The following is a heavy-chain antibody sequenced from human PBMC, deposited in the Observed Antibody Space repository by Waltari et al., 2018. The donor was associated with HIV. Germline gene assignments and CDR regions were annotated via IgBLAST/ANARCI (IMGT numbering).Heavy chain of an antibody. V-gene: IGHV3-30*18. Sequence: QVQLVESGGGVVQPGRSLRLSCAASGFTFSRYGMHWVRQAPGKGLDWVAVIAYDGSNKYYADSVKGRFTISRDNSKNTLYLQMNSLRAEDTAVYYCAKGRGIDYWGQGTLVTVSS. CDR1: GFTFSRYG. D-gene: IGHD3-10*01. J-gene: IGHJ4*02. CDR2: IAYDGSNK. CDR3: AKGRGIDY.